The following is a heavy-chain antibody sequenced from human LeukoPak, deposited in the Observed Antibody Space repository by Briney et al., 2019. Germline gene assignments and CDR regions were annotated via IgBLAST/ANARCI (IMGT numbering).Heavy chain of an antibody. CDR2: IYTSGST. CDR3: AREDSSGYLGY. V-gene: IGHV4-4*07. D-gene: IGHD3-22*01. J-gene: IGHJ4*02. Sequence: PSETLSLTCTVSGGSISGYYWNWIRQPAGKGLEWIGRIYTSGSTNYNPSLKSRVTMSVDTSKNQFSLKLTSLTAADTAVYYCAREDSSGYLGYWGQGTLVTVSS. CDR1: GGSISGYY.